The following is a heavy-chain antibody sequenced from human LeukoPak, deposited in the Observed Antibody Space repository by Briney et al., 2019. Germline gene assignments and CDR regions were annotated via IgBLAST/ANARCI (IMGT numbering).Heavy chain of an antibody. J-gene: IGHJ4*02. CDR1: GGSISSRGHY. Sequence: SQTLSLTCTVSGGSISSRGHYWNWIRLHPGKGLEWIGYIYYVGTTYYNPSLKRRLSMSMDASKNQFSPNLSSVTAADSAVYYCARELWGDTNWSLDYWGQGILVTVSS. V-gene: IGHV4-31*02. D-gene: IGHD1-1*01. CDR2: IYYVGTT. CDR3: ARELWGDTNWSLDY.